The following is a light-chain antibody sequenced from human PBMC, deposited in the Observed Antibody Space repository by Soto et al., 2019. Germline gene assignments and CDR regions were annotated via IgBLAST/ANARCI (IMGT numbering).Light chain of an antibody. J-gene: IGKJ1*01. V-gene: IGKV1-39*01. Sequence: IQMTQSPTSLSASVGDRVTIVCRASQTASQYVHWYQQKPGQVPDLLIYSASTLYSGVPSRFSGRGSGTEFTLTISSLQPEDFATYCCQQSDTLPRTFAQGTKVDIK. CDR3: QQSDTLPRT. CDR1: QTASQY. CDR2: SAS.